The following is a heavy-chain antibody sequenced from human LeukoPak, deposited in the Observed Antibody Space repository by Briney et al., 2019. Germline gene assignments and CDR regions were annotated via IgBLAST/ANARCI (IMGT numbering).Heavy chain of an antibody. CDR2: INPSGGST. Sequence: PGESLKISCKASGYTFTSYYMHWVRQAPGQGLEWMGIINPSGGSTSYAQKFQGRVTMTRDTSTSTVYMELSSLRSEDTAVYYCARDPAYDSRIYYFDYWGQGTLVTVSS. V-gene: IGHV1-46*01. J-gene: IGHJ4*02. CDR1: GYTFTSYY. D-gene: IGHD3-22*01. CDR3: ARDPAYDSRIYYFDY.